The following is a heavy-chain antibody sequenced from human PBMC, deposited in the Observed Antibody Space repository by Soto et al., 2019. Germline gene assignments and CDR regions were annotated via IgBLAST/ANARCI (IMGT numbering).Heavy chain of an antibody. J-gene: IGHJ4*02. Sequence: SVKVSCKASGGTFSSYAISWVRQAPGQGLEWMGGIIPIFDTTNYAQKFQGRVTITADEFTSTAYMELSGLRSEDPAVYYCAVDYYHTSDYYYYWGPGTLVTVSS. CDR2: IIPIFDTT. CDR1: GGTFSSYA. D-gene: IGHD3-22*01. V-gene: IGHV1-69*13. CDR3: AVDYYHTSDYYYY.